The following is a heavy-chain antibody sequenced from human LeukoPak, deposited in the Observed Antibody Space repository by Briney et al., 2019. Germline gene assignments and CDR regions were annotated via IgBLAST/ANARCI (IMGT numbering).Heavy chain of an antibody. V-gene: IGHV1-8*03. J-gene: IGHJ6*03. CDR1: GYTFTSYD. Sequence: ASEKVSCKASGYTFTSYDINWVRQATGQGLEWMGWMNPNSGNTGYAQKFQGRVTITRNTSISTAYMELSSLRSEDTAVYYCARGLKQYQLLHGYYYYYMDVWSKGTTVTVSS. D-gene: IGHD2-2*01. CDR2: MNPNSGNT. CDR3: ARGLKQYQLLHGYYYYYMDV.